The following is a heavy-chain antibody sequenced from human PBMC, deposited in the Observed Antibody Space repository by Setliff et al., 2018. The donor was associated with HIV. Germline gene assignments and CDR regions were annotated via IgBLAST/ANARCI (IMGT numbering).Heavy chain of an antibody. V-gene: IGHV1-46*01. D-gene: IGHD5-12*01. J-gene: IGHJ4*02. Sequence: ASVKVSCKASGYTFTNYFVHWVRQAPGQGLEWMGIIDPSGGSTNYAQKFQGRLTITADKFTSTAYMELSSLRSEDTAVYYCATLRINRDGSPGKAFDYWGQGTLVTVSS. CDR1: GYTFTNYF. CDR3: ATLRINRDGSPGKAFDY. CDR2: IDPSGGST.